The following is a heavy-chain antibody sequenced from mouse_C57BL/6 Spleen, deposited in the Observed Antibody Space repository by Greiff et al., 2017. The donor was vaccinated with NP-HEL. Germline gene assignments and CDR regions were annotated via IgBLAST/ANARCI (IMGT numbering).Heavy chain of an antibody. D-gene: IGHD2-5*01. CDR1: GYTFTSYW. V-gene: IGHV1-50*01. CDR2: IDPSDSYT. J-gene: IGHJ2*01. Sequence: QVQLQQPGAELVKPGASVKLSCKASGYTFTSYWMQWVKQRPGQGLEWIGEIDPSDSYTNYNQKFKGKATLTVDTSSSTAYMQLSSLTSEDSAVYYCARVYYSNYDVHFDYWGQGTTLTVSS. CDR3: ARVYYSNYDVHFDY.